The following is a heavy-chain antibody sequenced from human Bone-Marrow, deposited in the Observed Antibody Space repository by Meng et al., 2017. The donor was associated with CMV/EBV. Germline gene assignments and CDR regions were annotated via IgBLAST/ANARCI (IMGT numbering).Heavy chain of an antibody. D-gene: IGHD6-13*01. CDR3: ARDPPYSSSWYYYYYGMDV. V-gene: IGHV3-9*01. J-gene: IGHJ6*02. CDR2: ISWNSGSI. CDR1: GFTFDDYD. Sequence: GGSLRLSCAASGFTFDDYDMHWVRQAPGKGLEWVSGISWNSGSIGYADSVKGRFTISRDNAKNSLYLQMNSLRAEDTAVYYCARDPPYSSSWYYYYYGMDVWGQGTTVTVSS.